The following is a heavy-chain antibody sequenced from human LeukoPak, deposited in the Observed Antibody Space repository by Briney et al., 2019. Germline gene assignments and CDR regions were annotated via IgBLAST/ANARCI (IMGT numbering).Heavy chain of an antibody. D-gene: IGHD2-15*01. CDR3: ARQKGYCSGGSCYGWFDP. CDR1: GFTFSSYE. V-gene: IGHV3-48*03. Sequence: GGSLRLSCAASGFTFSSYEVNWVRQAPGKGLEWVSYISSSGSTIYYADSVKGRFTISRDNAKNSLYLQMNSLRAEDTAVYYCARQKGYCSGGSCYGWFDPWGQGTLVTVSS. CDR2: ISSSGSTI. J-gene: IGHJ5*02.